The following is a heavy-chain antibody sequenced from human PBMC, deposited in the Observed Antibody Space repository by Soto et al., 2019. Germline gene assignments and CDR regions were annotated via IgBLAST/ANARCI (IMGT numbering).Heavy chain of an antibody. Sequence: QLQLQESGPGLVKPSETLSLTCTVSSAYISSSSYTWGWIRQPPGKGLEWIGSIYYSGTTYYNPSLTSRVTVSVDTSKNQFSLKVTSVTAADTVVYYCARLHGYCISSSCHGHYAMDVWGQGTTVTVSS. J-gene: IGHJ6*02. D-gene: IGHD2-2*01. CDR2: IYYSGTT. V-gene: IGHV4-39*01. CDR1: SAYISSSSYT. CDR3: ARLHGYCISSSCHGHYAMDV.